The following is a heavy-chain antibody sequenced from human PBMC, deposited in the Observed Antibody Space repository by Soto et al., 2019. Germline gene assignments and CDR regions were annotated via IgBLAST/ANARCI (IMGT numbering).Heavy chain of an antibody. CDR1: GFSVTNSY. V-gene: IGHV3-66*01. D-gene: IGHD5-18*01. J-gene: IGHJ6*02. CDR2: LYSSGTT. Sequence: VHLVESGGGLVKSGESLRLSCTVSGFSVTNSYINWVRQAPGKGLEWVSILYSSGTTYYADSVRGRFTVSRDDSKNTLFLHMNSLRADDTAVYYCARDWSKFSYNYPYYYAMDAWGQGTTVTVSS. CDR3: ARDWSKFSYNYPYYYAMDA.